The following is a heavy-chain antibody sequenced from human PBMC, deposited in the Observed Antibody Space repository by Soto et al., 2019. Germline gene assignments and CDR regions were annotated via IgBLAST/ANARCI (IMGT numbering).Heavy chain of an antibody. CDR3: ARARSRPPKFDP. CDR1: GGSFSGYY. Sequence: PSETLSLTCAVYGGSFSGYYWSWIRQPPGKGLEWIGEINHSGSTNYNPSLKSRVTISVDTSKNQFSLKLSSVTAADTAVYYCARARSRPPKFDPWGQGTLVTVSS. D-gene: IGHD2-2*01. CDR2: INHSGST. J-gene: IGHJ5*02. V-gene: IGHV4-34*01.